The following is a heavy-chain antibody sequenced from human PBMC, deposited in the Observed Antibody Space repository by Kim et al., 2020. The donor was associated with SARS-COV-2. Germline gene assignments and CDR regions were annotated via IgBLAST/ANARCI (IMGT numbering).Heavy chain of an antibody. CDR1: GFTFDDYA. Sequence: GGSLRLSCAASGFTFDDYAMHWVRQAPGKGLEWVSLISGDGGSTYYADSVKGRFTISRDNSKNSLYLQMNSLRTEDTALYYCAKVGYDILTGYYSTYYYYGMDVWGQGTTVTVSS. CDR3: AKVGYDILTGYYSTYYYYGMDV. D-gene: IGHD3-9*01. J-gene: IGHJ6*02. CDR2: ISGDGGST. V-gene: IGHV3-43*02.